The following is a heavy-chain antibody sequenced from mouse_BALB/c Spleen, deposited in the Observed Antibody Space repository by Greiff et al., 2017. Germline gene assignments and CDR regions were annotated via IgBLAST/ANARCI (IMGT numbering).Heavy chain of an antibody. D-gene: IGHD2-14*01. V-gene: IGHV5-4*02. Sequence: DVLLVESGGGLVKPGGSLKLSCAASGFTFSDYYMYWVRQTPEKRLEWVATISDGGSYTYYPDSVKGRFTISRDNAKNNLYLQMSSLKSEDTAMYYCASGGYRYAGYYAVDYWGQGTSVTVSS. J-gene: IGHJ4*01. CDR3: ASGGYRYAGYYAVDY. CDR1: GFTFSDYY. CDR2: ISDGGSYT.